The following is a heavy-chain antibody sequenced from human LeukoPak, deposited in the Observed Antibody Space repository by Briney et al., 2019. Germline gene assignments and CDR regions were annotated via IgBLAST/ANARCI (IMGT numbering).Heavy chain of an antibody. CDR3: ARFNQEGPPFDY. CDR2: INPSGGST. Sequence: ASVKVSCKASGYTFTSYYMHWVRQAPGQGLEWMGIINPSGGSTSYAQKFQGRVTMTRDTSTSTVYMELSSLRFEDTAVYYCARFNQEGPPFDYWGQGTLVTVSS. CDR1: GYTFTSYY. V-gene: IGHV1-46*03. J-gene: IGHJ4*02.